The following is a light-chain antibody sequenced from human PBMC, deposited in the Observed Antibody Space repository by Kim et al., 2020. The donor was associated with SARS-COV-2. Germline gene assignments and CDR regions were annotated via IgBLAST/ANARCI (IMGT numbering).Light chain of an antibody. CDR2: EVS. J-gene: IGLJ3*02. Sequence: GQSVTIPSTGTSSDVGGYNYVSWYQQHPGKAPKLMIYEVSKRPSGVPDRFSGSKSGNTASLTVSGLQAEDEADYYCSSYAGSNSWVFGGGTQLTVL. CDR1: SSDVGGYNY. V-gene: IGLV2-8*01. CDR3: SSYAGSNSWV.